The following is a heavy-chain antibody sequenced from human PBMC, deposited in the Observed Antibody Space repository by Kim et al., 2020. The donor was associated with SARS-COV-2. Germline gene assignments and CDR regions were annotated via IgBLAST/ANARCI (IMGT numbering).Heavy chain of an antibody. Sequence: SVKVSCKASGGTFSSYAISWVRQAPGQGLEWMGRIIPILGIANYAQKFQGRVTITADKSTSTAYMELSSLRSEDTAGYYCARGMLGRVPAAEYFQHWGQGTLVTVSS. J-gene: IGHJ1*01. CDR2: IIPILGIA. CDR3: ARGMLGRVPAAEYFQH. CDR1: GGTFSSYA. D-gene: IGHD2-2*01. V-gene: IGHV1-69*04.